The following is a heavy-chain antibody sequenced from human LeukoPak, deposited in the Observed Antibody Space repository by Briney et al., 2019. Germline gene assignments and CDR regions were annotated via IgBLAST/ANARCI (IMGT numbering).Heavy chain of an antibody. CDR1: GFTFSSYG. J-gene: IGHJ5*02. CDR2: ISYDGSNK. V-gene: IGHV3-30*18. CDR3: AKEGAGWNYYGSNWFDP. Sequence: GGSLRLSCAASGFTFSSYGMHWVRQAPGKGLEWVAVISYDGSNKYYADSVKGRFTISGDNSKNTLYLQMNSLRAEDTAVYYCAKEGAGWNYYGSNWFDPWGQGTLVTVSS. D-gene: IGHD3-10*01.